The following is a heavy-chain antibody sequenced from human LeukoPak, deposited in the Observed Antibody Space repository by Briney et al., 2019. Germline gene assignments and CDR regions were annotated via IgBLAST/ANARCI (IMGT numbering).Heavy chain of an antibody. D-gene: IGHD5-24*01. CDR1: GGAFSGYY. CDR2: INHSGST. J-gene: IGHJ6*02. CDR3: ARADGYYYGMDV. V-gene: IGHV4-34*01. Sequence: PSETLSLTCAVYGGAFSGYYWSWIRQPPGKGLEWIGEINHSGSTNYNPSLQSRVTISVDTSKNQFSLKLSSVTAADTAEYYCARADGYYYGMDVWGQGTTVTVSS.